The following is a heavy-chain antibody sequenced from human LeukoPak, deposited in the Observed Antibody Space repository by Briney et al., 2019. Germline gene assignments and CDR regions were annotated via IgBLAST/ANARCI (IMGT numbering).Heavy chain of an antibody. CDR1: GGSISSYY. J-gene: IGHJ4*02. V-gene: IGHV4-59*08. D-gene: IGHD5-12*01. CDR2: IYYSGST. CDR3: ARHGRYSGYDYGYFDY. Sequence: PETLSLTCTVSGGSISSYYWSWIRQPPGKGLEGIGYIYYSGSTNYNPSLKSRVTISVDTSKNQFSLKLSSVTAADTAVYYCARHGRYSGYDYGYFDYWGQGTLVTVSS.